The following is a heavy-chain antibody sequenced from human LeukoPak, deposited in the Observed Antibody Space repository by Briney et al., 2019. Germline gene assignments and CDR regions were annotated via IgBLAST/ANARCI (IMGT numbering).Heavy chain of an antibody. V-gene: IGHV3-23*01. CDR3: AKDSSGYHDAFDI. D-gene: IGHD3-22*01. Sequence: GGTLRLSCAASGFTFSSYGMSWVRQAPGKGLEWVSAISSSGGSTYYADSVKGRFTISRDNSKNTLYLQMNSLRAEDTAVYYCAKDSSGYHDAFDIWGQGTMVTVSS. CDR1: GFTFSSYG. J-gene: IGHJ3*02. CDR2: ISSSGGST.